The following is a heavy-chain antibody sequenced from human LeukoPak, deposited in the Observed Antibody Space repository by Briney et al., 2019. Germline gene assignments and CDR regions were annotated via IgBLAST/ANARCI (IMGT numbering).Heavy chain of an antibody. J-gene: IGHJ4*02. CDR3: ARGDNSSGWYGGGFDY. Sequence: GGSLRLSCAASGFTFSSYSMNWVRQAPGKGLEWVSYISSSSSTIYYADSVKGRFTISRDNAKNSLYLQMNSLRAEDTAVYYCARGDNSSGWYGGGFDYWGQGTLVTVSS. CDR1: GFTFSSYS. CDR2: ISSSSSTI. V-gene: IGHV3-48*04. D-gene: IGHD6-19*01.